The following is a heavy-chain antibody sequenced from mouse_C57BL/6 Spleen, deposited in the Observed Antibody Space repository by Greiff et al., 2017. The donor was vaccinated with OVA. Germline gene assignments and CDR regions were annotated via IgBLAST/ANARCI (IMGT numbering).Heavy chain of an antibody. D-gene: IGHD2-2*01. V-gene: IGHV2-9-1*01. Sequence: VKLVESGPGLVAPSQSLSITCTVSGFSLTSYAISWVRQPPGKGLEWLGVIWTGGGTNYNSALKSRLSISKDNSKSQVFLKMNSLQTDDTARYYCARNTYGYDSYYAMDYWGQGTSVTVSS. J-gene: IGHJ4*01. CDR1: GFSLTSYA. CDR2: IWTGGGT. CDR3: ARNTYGYDSYYAMDY.